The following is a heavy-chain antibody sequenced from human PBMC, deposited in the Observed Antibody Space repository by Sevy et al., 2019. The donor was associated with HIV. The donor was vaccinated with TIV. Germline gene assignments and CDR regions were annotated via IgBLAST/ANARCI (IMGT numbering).Heavy chain of an antibody. CDR2: TGPTGDT. D-gene: IGHD6-19*01. V-gene: IGHV3-13*01. CDR3: TRAAVAGSNRFDP. J-gene: IGHJ5*02. CDR1: GFSFNSYD. Sequence: GGSLRLSCEASGFSFNSYDMHWVRQAPGKGLEWVSGTGPTGDTYYSGSVKGRFTISRQNAKNSLYLQMKSLRVGDTAVYYCTRAAVAGSNRFDPWGQGTLVTVSS.